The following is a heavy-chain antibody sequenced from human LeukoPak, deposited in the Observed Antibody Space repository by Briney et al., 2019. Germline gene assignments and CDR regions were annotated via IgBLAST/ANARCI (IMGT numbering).Heavy chain of an antibody. CDR1: EFDFDDYW. J-gene: IGHJ5*02. CDR3: ARRKYFDTYLDP. Sequence: GESLKISCKGPEFDFDDYWIGWVRQVPGRGLEWMGIVYPAGSYIHYSPSFQGRVSISVDRSVSTAYLQWTSLKASDSGIYFCARRKYFDTYLDPWGQGTLVTVSS. V-gene: IGHV5-51*01. D-gene: IGHD3-9*01. CDR2: VYPAGSYI.